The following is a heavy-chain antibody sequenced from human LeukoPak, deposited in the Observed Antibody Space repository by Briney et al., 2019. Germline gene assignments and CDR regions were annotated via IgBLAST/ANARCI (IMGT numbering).Heavy chain of an antibody. CDR3: ARDHLVRGVISY. Sequence: SVKGRFSISRDDAKNSLYLQMNSLRAEDTAVYYCARDHLVRGVISYWGQGTLVTVSS. J-gene: IGHJ4*02. D-gene: IGHD3-10*01. V-gene: IGHV3-21*06.